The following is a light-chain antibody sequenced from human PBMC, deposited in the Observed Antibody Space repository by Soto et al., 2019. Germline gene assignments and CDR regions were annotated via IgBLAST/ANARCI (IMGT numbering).Light chain of an antibody. CDR3: SSYASSNNYV. J-gene: IGLJ1*01. V-gene: IGLV2-8*01. CDR2: EVT. CDR1: SSDVGGYNY. Sequence: QSALTQPPSASGSPGQPVTISCTGTSSDVGGYNYVSWYQQHPGKAPKLMIYEVTKRPSGVPDRFSGSKSGNTASLTVSGLQAEDEADYYCSSYASSNNYVFGTGTKLTV.